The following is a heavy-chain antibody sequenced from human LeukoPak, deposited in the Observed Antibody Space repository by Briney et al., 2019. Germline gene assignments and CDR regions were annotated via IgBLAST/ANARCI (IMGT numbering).Heavy chain of an antibody. J-gene: IGHJ4*02. CDR1: GDSVSSNSAA. Sequence: SQTLSLTCAISGDSVSSNSAAWNWIRQSPSRGLEWLGRTYYRSKWYNDYAVSVKSRITINPDTSKNQFSLQLNSVTPEDTAVYYCARGWGAVAGSPGHFDYWGQGTLVTVSS. CDR3: ARGWGAVAGSPGHFDY. CDR2: TYYRSKWYN. V-gene: IGHV6-1*01. D-gene: IGHD6-19*01.